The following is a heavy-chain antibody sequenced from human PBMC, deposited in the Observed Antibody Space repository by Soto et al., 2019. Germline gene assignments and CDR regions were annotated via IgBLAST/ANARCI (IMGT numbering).Heavy chain of an antibody. V-gene: IGHV1-18*01. J-gene: IGHJ6*02. Sequence: ASVKVSCKASGGTFSSYGISWVRQAPGQGLEWMGWISGYNGDTKYAQKVQGRVTMTIDTSTYTAYMELRSLTSDDTAIYYCAKNGQPPYYYYGMDVWGQGTTVTVSS. D-gene: IGHD2-8*01. CDR2: ISGYNGDT. CDR3: AKNGQPPYYYYGMDV. CDR1: GGTFSSYG.